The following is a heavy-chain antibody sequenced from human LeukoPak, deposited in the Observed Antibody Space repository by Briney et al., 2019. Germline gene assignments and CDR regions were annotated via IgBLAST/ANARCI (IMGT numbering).Heavy chain of an antibody. CDR1: GGSISSSSYY. CDR3: ARKPKDCSGGTCYWYYFDY. Sequence: PSETLSLTCTVSGGSISSSSYYWGWIRQPPGKGLEWIGSIYYSGSPYYNPSLQSRVTISLDTSKNQFSLNLSSVTAADTAVYYCARKPKDCSGGTCYWYYFDYWGQGTLVTVSS. D-gene: IGHD2-15*01. J-gene: IGHJ4*02. CDR2: IYYSGSP. V-gene: IGHV4-39*07.